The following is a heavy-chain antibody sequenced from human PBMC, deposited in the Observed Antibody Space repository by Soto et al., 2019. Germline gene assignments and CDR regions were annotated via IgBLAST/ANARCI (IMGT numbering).Heavy chain of an antibody. D-gene: IGHD3-3*01. J-gene: IGHJ5*02. CDR1: GGTFSSYA. V-gene: IGHV1-69*01. CDR3: ASPKFRFWQQLDP. Sequence: QVQLVQSGAEVKKPGSSVKVSCKASGGTFSSYAISWVRQAPGQGLEWMGGIIPIFGTANYAQKLQGRVTITADESTSTAYMEMSSLRSEDTAVYYCASPKFRFWQQLDPWGQGTLVTVSS. CDR2: IIPIFGTA.